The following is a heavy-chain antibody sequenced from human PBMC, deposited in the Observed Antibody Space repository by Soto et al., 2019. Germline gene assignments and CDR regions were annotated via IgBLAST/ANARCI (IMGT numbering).Heavy chain of an antibody. Sequence: PGGSLRLSCAASGFTFSSYAMSWVRQAPGKGLEWVPAISGSGGSTYYADSVKGRFTISRDNSKNTLYLQMNSLRAEDTAAYYCAKDRLPQLQIGSVPVYWGQGTLVTVSS. J-gene: IGHJ4*02. V-gene: IGHV3-23*01. CDR1: GFTFSSYA. CDR2: ISGSGGST. D-gene: IGHD2-2*01. CDR3: AKDRLPQLQIGSVPVY.